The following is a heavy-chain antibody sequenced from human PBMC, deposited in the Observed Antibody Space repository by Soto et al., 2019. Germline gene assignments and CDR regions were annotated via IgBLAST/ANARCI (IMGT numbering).Heavy chain of an antibody. D-gene: IGHD4-17*01. CDR1: GFTVSSSY. J-gene: IGHJ3*02. CDR3: ARAKGYGDYDHDAFDI. Sequence: GGSLRLSCTASGFTVSSSYMNWVRQTPGKGLEWVSAIYRAGTTYYADSVKGSFSISRDNSKNTLYLQMNSLRAEDMAVYYCARAKGYGDYDHDAFDIWGQGTMVTVSS. V-gene: IGHV3-66*01. CDR2: IYRAGTT.